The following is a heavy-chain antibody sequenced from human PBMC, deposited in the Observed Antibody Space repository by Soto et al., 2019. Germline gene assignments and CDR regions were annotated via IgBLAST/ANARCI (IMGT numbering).Heavy chain of an antibody. CDR3: ARVIQGYCSGGSCYYFDY. CDR2: INPSGGST. D-gene: IGHD2-15*01. Sequence: ASVKVSCKASGYTFTSYYMHWVLQAPGQGLEWMGIINPSGGSTSYAQKFQGRVTMTRDTSTSTVYMELSSLRSEDTAVYYCARVIQGYCSGGSCYYFDYWGQGTLVTVSS. V-gene: IGHV1-46*03. J-gene: IGHJ4*02. CDR1: GYTFTSYY.